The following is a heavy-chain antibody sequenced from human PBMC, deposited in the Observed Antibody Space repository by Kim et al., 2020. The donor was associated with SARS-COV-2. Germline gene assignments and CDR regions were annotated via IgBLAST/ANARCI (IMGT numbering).Heavy chain of an antibody. V-gene: IGHV1-24*01. J-gene: IGHJ4*02. CDR1: GYTLTELS. D-gene: IGHD6-19*01. CDR3: ATDGPPETDRVHRSGWYPFDY. Sequence: ASGKVSCKVSGYTLTELSMHWVRQAPGKGLEWMGGFDPEDGETIYAQKFQGRVTMTEDTSTDTAYMELSSLRSEDTAVYYRATDGPPETDRVHRSGWYPFDYWGQGTLVTVSS. CDR2: FDPEDGET.